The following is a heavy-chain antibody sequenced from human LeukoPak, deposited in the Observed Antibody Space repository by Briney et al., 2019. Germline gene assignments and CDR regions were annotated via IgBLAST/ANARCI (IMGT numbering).Heavy chain of an antibody. CDR3: AKVNSGRYLDY. CDR2: ISSGSSYT. CDR1: GFTFSDYY. D-gene: IGHD3-10*01. J-gene: IGHJ4*02. Sequence: PGGSLRLSCAVSGFTFSDYYMSWIRQAPGKGLEWVSKISSGSSYTNYADSVKGRFTISRDNVKNSLYLQINSLRAEDTAVYYCAKVNSGRYLDYWGQGTLVTVSS. V-gene: IGHV3-11*03.